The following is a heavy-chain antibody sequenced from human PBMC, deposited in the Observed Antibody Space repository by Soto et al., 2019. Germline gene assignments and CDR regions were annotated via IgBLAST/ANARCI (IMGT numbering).Heavy chain of an antibody. CDR1: GDSISSVDYY. D-gene: IGHD2-21*01. V-gene: IGHV4-30-4*01. CDR2: IYYTGST. CDR3: ARDKYGNWAIQX. J-gene: IGHJ4*02. Sequence: SETLSLTCTVSGDSISSVDYYWSWIRQPPGKGLELIGYIYYTGSTYCNPSLKSRVTISVDTSKNQLSLKLSSVTAADTAIYYCARDKYGNWAIQXWGQVTLVTVSX.